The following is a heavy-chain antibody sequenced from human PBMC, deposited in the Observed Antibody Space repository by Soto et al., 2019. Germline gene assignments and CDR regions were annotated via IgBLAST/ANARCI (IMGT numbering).Heavy chain of an antibody. D-gene: IGHD6-13*01. J-gene: IGHJ4*02. CDR2: ISSSSSYI. Sequence: LRLSCAASGFTFSSYSMNWVRQAPGKGLEWVSSISSSSSYIYYADSVKGRFTISRDNAKNSLYLQMNSLRAEDTAVYYCARDKQQLARVFDYWGQGTLVTVSS. V-gene: IGHV3-21*01. CDR1: GFTFSSYS. CDR3: ARDKQQLARVFDY.